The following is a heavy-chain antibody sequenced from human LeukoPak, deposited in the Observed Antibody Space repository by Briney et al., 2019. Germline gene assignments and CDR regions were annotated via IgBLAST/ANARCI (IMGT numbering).Heavy chain of an antibody. D-gene: IGHD3-22*01. CDR3: ARAGGGDSSGYYYVGFLGLYYYYGMDV. Sequence: PGRSLRLSCAASGFTFSSYAMHWVRQAPGKGLEWVAVISYDGSNKYYADSVKGRFTISRDNSKNTLYLQMNSLRAEDTAVYYCARAGGGDSSGYYYVGFLGLYYYYGMDVWGQGTTVTVSS. V-gene: IGHV3-30-3*01. J-gene: IGHJ6*02. CDR1: GFTFSSYA. CDR2: ISYDGSNK.